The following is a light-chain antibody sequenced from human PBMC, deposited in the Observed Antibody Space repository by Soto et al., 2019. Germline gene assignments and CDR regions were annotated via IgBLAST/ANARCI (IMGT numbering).Light chain of an antibody. CDR1: SSNIGSNY. CDR3: AAWDDSLSARYV. J-gene: IGLJ1*01. Sequence: QSVLTQPPSASGTPGQRVTISCSGSSSNIGSNYVYWYQQLPGMAPKLLIYRNNQRPSGVPDRFSGSKSGTSASLAISGLRSEDEADYYCAAWDDSLSARYVFGTGTKLTVL. V-gene: IGLV1-47*01. CDR2: RNN.